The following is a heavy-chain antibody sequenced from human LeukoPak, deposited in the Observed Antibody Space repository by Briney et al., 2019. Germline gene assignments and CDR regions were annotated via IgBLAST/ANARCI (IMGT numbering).Heavy chain of an antibody. D-gene: IGHD3-22*01. J-gene: IGHJ6*03. CDR3: ARGRYYYDCSGYYPSYYYYYMDV. V-gene: IGHV4-34*01. CDR2: INHSGST. CDR1: GGSFSGYY. Sequence: SGTLSLTCAVYGGSFSGYYWSWIRQPPGKGLEWIGEINHSGSTNYNPSLKSRVTISVDTSKNQFSLKLSSVTAADTAVYYCARGRYYYDCSGYYPSYYYYYMDVWGKGTTVTVSS.